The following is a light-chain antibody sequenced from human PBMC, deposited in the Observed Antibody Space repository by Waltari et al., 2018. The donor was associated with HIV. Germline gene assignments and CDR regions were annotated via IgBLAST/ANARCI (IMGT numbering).Light chain of an antibody. J-gene: IGLJ2*01. CDR2: EVT. CDR3: SSFADRDGFYVV. V-gene: IGLV2-8*01. CDR1: NSDIGSYDY. Sequence: QSALTQPPSASGSPGQSVTLSCTGSNSDIGSYDYVSWYQLHPGKAPRLVISEVTKRPSGVSDRFSGSKSANTAFLTVSALQAEDEADYYCSSFADRDGFYVVFCGGTRLTVL.